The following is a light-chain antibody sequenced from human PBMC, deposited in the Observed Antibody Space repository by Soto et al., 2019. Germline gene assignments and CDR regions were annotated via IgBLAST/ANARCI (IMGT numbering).Light chain of an antibody. CDR2: EVS. Sequence: QSAPTQPASVSGSPGQSITISCTGTSSDVGGYNYVSWYQQHPGKAPKLMIYEVSNRPSGVSNRFSGSKSGNTASLTISGLQAEDEADYYCSSYTSSSTPRYVFGTGTKLTVL. CDR1: SSDVGGYNY. J-gene: IGLJ1*01. V-gene: IGLV2-14*01. CDR3: SSYTSSSTPRYV.